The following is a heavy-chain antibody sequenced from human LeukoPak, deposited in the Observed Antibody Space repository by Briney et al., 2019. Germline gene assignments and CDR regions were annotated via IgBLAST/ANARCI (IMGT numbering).Heavy chain of an antibody. J-gene: IGHJ5*02. CDR3: ASMTTVTTGFDP. V-gene: IGHV1-2*02. Sequence: ASVTVSFKSSGYTFTGYYMHWVRQAPGQGLEWMGWINPNSGGTNYAQKFQGRVTMTRDTSISTAYMELSRLRSDDTAVYYCASMTTVTTGFDPWGQGTLVTVSS. CDR1: GYTFTGYY. D-gene: IGHD4-11*01. CDR2: INPNSGGT.